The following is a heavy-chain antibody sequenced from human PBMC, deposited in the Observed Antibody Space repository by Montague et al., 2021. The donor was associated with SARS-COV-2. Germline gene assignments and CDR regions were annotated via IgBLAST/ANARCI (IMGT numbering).Heavy chain of an antibody. D-gene: IGHD2/OR15-2a*01. CDR1: GGSISSYY. J-gene: IGHJ4*02. CDR2: IYYSGST. V-gene: IGHV4-59*12. Sequence: SKTLSLTCTVSGGSISSYYWSWIRQPPGKGLEWIGYIYYSGSTNYNPSLKSRVTISVDTSKNQFSLKLSPVTAADTAVYYCARDDFRWDFDCWGQGTLVTVSS. CDR3: ARDDFRWDFDC.